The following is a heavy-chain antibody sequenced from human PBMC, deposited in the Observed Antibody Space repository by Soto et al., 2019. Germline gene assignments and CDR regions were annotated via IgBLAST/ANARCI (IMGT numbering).Heavy chain of an antibody. CDR1: GYAFTIYY. V-gene: IGHV1-46*01. Sequence: VSVKVSCKASGYAFTIYYMHWVRQAPGQGLEWMGIINPSGGSTSYAQKFQGRVTMTRDTSTSTVYMELSSLRSEDTAVYYCARDGRAVARYDAFDIWGQGTMVTVSS. D-gene: IGHD6-19*01. J-gene: IGHJ3*02. CDR3: ARDGRAVARYDAFDI. CDR2: INPSGGST.